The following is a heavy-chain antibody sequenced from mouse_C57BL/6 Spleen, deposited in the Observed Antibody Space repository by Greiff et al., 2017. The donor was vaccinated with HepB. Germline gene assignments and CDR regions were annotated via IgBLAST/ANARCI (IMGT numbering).Heavy chain of an antibody. Sequence: VQLKQSGPELVKPGASVKIPCKASGYTFTDYNMDWVKQSHGKSLEWIGDINPNNGGTIYNQKFKGKATLTVDKSSSTAYMELRSLTSEDTAVYYCARSRGLRRGFDYWGQGTTLTVSS. CDR2: INPNNGGT. CDR1: GYTFTDYN. D-gene: IGHD2-2*01. J-gene: IGHJ2*01. CDR3: ARSRGLRRGFDY. V-gene: IGHV1-18*01.